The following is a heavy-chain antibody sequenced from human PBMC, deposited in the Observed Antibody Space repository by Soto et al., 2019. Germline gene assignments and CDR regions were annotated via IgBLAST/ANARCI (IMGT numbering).Heavy chain of an antibody. D-gene: IGHD6-19*01. CDR1: GFTLSTYA. J-gene: IGHJ3*02. Sequence: EVQLLESGGGLVQPGGSLRLACAASGFTLSTYAMGWVRQAPGKGLEWVSAITNSGGSTYYADSVKGRFTISRDNSKNTLCLQMNSLRAEDTAVYYCAKDRAGDTFDIWGQGTMVTVSS. V-gene: IGHV3-23*01. CDR3: AKDRAGDTFDI. CDR2: ITNSGGST.